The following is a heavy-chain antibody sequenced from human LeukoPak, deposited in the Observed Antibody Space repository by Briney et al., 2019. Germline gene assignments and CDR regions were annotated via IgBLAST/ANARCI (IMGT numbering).Heavy chain of an antibody. CDR2: INPNSGGT. D-gene: IGHD3-10*01. CDR1: GYTFTGYY. Sequence: ASVKVSCKASGYTFTGYYMHWVRLAPGEGLEWMGWINPNSGGTNYAQKFQGRVTMTRDTSISTAYMELSRLRSDDTAVYYCARDSRGTMVRGVTGYYYYMDVWGKGTTVTISS. CDR3: ARDSRGTMVRGVTGYYYYMDV. J-gene: IGHJ6*03. V-gene: IGHV1-2*02.